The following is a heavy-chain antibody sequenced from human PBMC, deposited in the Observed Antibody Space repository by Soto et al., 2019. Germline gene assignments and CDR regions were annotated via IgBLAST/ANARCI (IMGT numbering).Heavy chain of an antibody. Sequence: GGSLRLSCAASGFTFSSYAMSWVRQAPGKGLEWVSAISASGGSTYYADSVKGRFTISRDSSKNTLYLQMNSLRAEDTAVYYCAKSIVVVTNFDYWGQGTLVTVSS. CDR3: AKSIVVVTNFDY. CDR2: ISASGGST. D-gene: IGHD3-22*01. CDR1: GFTFSSYA. V-gene: IGHV3-23*01. J-gene: IGHJ4*02.